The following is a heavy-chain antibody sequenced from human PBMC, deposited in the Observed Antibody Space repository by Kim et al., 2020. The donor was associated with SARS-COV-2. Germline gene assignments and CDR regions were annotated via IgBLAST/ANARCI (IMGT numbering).Heavy chain of an antibody. V-gene: IGHV3-48*03. CDR1: GFTFSSYE. CDR3: ARDLTTVTPGAPGGDI. J-gene: IGHJ3*02. CDR2: ISSSGSTI. D-gene: IGHD4-17*01. Sequence: GGSLRLSCAASGFTFSSYEMNWVRQAPGKGLEWVSYISSSGSTIYYADSVKGRFTISRDNAKNSLYLQMNSLRAEDTAVYYCARDLTTVTPGAPGGDIWGQGTMVTVSS.